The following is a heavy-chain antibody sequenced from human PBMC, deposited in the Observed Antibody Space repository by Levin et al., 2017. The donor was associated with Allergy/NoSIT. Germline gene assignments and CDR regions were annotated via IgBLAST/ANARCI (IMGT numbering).Heavy chain of an antibody. D-gene: IGHD4-23*01. CDR3: ARAPGRFGGFDS. CDR1: GASISRSHW. Sequence: NPSETLSLTCAVSGASISRSHWWSWVRQSPGKGLEWIGEIYRGESSDYNPSLKSRVSISVDLSQNQFSLRLASVTAADTAFYYCARAPGRFGGFDSWGQGILVTVSS. J-gene: IGHJ4*02. CDR2: IYRGESS. V-gene: IGHV4-4*02.